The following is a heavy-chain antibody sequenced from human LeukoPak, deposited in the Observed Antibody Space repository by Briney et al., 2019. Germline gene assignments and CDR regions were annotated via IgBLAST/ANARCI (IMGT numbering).Heavy chain of an antibody. CDR3: ATARITMVRGVIDY. V-gene: IGHV1-24*01. J-gene: IGHJ4*02. CDR2: FDPEDGET. Sequence: ASVKVSCKVSGYTLTELSMHWVRQAPGKGLEWMGGFDPEDGETIYAQKFQGRVTMTEDTSTDTAYMELSSLRSEDTAVYYRATARITMVRGVIDYWGQGTLVTVSS. D-gene: IGHD3-10*01. CDR1: GYTLTELS.